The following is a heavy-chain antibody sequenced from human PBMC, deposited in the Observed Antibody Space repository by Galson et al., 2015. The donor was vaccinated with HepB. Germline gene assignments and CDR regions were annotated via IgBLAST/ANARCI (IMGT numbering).Heavy chain of an antibody. D-gene: IGHD5-18*01. V-gene: IGHV3-7*01. J-gene: IGHJ3*02. CDR3: ARVDTPTSHDAFDI. Sequence: SLRLSCAASGFTFSVYWMTWVRQAPGKGLEWVASIKEDSSEKYILDSVKGRFTLSRDNARNSLYLQINNLRPEDTAVYYCARVDTPTSHDAFDIWGQGTMVTVSS. CDR2: IKEDSSEK. CDR1: GFTFSVYW.